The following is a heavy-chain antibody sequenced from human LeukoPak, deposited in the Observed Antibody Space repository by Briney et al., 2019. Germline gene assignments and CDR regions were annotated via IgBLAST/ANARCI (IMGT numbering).Heavy chain of an antibody. Sequence: GGPLRLSCAASGFTFSSYGMHWVRQAPGKGLEWVAVISYDGSNKYYADSVKGRFTISRDNSKNTLYLQMNSLRAEDTAVYYCATQLELLHWGQGTLVTVSS. V-gene: IGHV3-30*03. CDR2: ISYDGSNK. D-gene: IGHD1-7*01. CDR1: GFTFSSYG. CDR3: ATQLELLH. J-gene: IGHJ4*02.